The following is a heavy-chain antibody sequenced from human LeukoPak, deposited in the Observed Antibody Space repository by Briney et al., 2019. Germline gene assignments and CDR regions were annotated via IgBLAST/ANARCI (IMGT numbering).Heavy chain of an antibody. CDR1: GFTFSSYA. D-gene: IGHD3-10*01. Sequence: PGGSLRLSCAASGFTFSSYAMSWVRQAPGKGLEWVSAISGSGGSTYYADSVKGRFTISRDNSKNTLYLQMNSLRAEDTAVYYCANGGGRFGELTRFDPWGQGTLVTVSS. CDR3: ANGGGRFGELTRFDP. V-gene: IGHV3-23*01. J-gene: IGHJ5*02. CDR2: ISGSGGST.